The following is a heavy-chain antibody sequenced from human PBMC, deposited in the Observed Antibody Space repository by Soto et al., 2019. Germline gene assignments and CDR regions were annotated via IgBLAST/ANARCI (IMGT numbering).Heavy chain of an antibody. V-gene: IGHV4-30-2*01. CDR1: GGSISSGGYS. J-gene: IGHJ6*01. Sequence: ASETLSLTCGVSGGSISSGGYSWNWIRQPPGKGLEGIGYIYQSVSSYYNPSLKSRVTISIDRSKNQFSLKLSSVTAADTAMYYCARAHYYYGMDVWGQGTTVTVSS. CDR2: IYQSVSS. CDR3: ARAHYYYGMDV.